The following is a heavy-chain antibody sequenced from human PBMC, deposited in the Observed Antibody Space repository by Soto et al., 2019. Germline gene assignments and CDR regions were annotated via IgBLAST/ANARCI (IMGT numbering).Heavy chain of an antibody. Sequence: QVQLQESGPGLVKPSGTLSLTCAVSGASISSSYWWSWVRQPPGKGLEWIGEIHHSTGANYNPSLRSRVIISVDTSKTQLFLRVTSVTVADTAVYFCARNDAYDRDVWGQGTTVTVSS. CDR3: ARNDAYDRDV. CDR1: GASISSSYW. D-gene: IGHD3-22*01. CDR2: IHHSTGA. V-gene: IGHV4-4*02. J-gene: IGHJ6*02.